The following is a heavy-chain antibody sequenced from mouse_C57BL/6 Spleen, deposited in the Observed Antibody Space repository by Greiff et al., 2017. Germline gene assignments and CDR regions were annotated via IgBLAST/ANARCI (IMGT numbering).Heavy chain of an antibody. CDR1: GFTFSDYY. CDR3: ASHDYDTGAMDY. D-gene: IGHD2-4*01. CDR2: ISNGGGST. J-gene: IGHJ4*01. V-gene: IGHV5-12*01. Sequence: EVKLMESGGGLVQPGGSLKLSCAASGFTFSDYYMYWVRQTPEKRLEWVAYISNGGGSTYYPDTVKGRFTISRDNAKNTLYLQMSRLKSEDAAMYYCASHDYDTGAMDYWGQGTSVTVSS.